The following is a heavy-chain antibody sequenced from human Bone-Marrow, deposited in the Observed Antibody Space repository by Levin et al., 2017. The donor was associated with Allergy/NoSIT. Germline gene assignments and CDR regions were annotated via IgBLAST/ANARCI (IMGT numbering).Heavy chain of an antibody. CDR1: GFIFADYA. CDR2: LDGSSGKT. V-gene: IGHV3-23*01. Sequence: PGGSLRLSSTISGFIFADYAMNWVRQAPGRGLEWVSSLDGSSGKTHYADVVKGRFTISREYSKNKSILEMSTLRAEDTTRYYGSKAGTTMILDCSYLDVWGEGTAVTVSS. J-gene: IGHJ6*03. CDR3: SKAGTTMILDCSYLDV. D-gene: IGHD3/OR15-3a*01.